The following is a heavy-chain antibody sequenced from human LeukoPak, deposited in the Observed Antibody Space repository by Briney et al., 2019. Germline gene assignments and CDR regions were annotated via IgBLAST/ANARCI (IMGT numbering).Heavy chain of an antibody. CDR1: GDSISSGYYY. Sequence: PSETLSLTCTVSGDSISSGYYYWSWIRQPAGKGLEWIGRIYTSGTTNYNPSLKSRVTISVATSKNQFSLKLSSVSAADTAVYYCDLGRVAVGATMAFDIWGQGTMVTVPS. V-gene: IGHV4-61*02. J-gene: IGHJ3*02. CDR3: DLGRVAVGATMAFDI. D-gene: IGHD2-15*01. CDR2: IYTSGTT.